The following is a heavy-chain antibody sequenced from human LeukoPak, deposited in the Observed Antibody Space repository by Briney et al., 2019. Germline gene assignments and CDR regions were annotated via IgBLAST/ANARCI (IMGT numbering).Heavy chain of an antibody. J-gene: IGHJ6*03. Sequence: PGTLSLTCTVSGGSISSLYWSWIRQPPGKGLGWNGYIYTSGTTNYNPSLKSRVTISVDTSKNQCSLKLSSVTAADTAVYYCARLNIVVVPAATRNHYYDYMDVWGEGTTVTVSS. CDR2: IYTSGTT. V-gene: IGHV4-4*09. D-gene: IGHD2-2*01. CDR1: GGSISSLY. CDR3: ARLNIVVVPAATRNHYYDYMDV.